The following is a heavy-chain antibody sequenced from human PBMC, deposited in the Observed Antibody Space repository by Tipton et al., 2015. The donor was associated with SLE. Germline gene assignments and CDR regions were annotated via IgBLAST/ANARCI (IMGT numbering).Heavy chain of an antibody. V-gene: IGHV4-39*07. D-gene: IGHD6-13*01. Sequence: TLSLTCSVSGGSITSSSYYWGWIRQPPGKGLEWIGSLSYSGTIYYNPSLHSRVTISVDTSQNQFSLKLSSVTAADTAVYFCTRSLYNTNWFWFDPWGQGTLVIVSS. CDR2: LSYSGTI. J-gene: IGHJ5*02. CDR3: TRSLYNTNWFWFDP. CDR1: GGSITSSSYY.